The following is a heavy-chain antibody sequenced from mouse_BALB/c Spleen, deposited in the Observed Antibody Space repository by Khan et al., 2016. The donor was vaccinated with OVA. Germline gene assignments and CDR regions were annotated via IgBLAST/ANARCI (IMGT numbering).Heavy chain of an antibody. D-gene: IGHD2-10*01. CDR3: AIQPYYRYYAMDY. CDR1: GFSLTSYG. CDR2: IWSDGST. J-gene: IGHJ4*01. V-gene: IGHV2-6-1*01. Sequence: QVQLQQSGPGLVAPSQSLSITCTISGFSLTSYGIHWVRQPPGKGLEWLVVIWSDGSTTYNSTLKSRLSITKDNSKSQVFLKMNSLQTDDTAMYYCAIQPYYRYYAMDYWGQGTSVTVSS.